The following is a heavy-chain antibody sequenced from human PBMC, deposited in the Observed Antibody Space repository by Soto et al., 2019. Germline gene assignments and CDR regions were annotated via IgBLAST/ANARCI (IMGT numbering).Heavy chain of an antibody. Sequence: EVQLVESGGGLVQPGGSLRLSCAASGFTFSDHYMDWVRQAPGKALEWVGRTKNKANSYTTQYAASVKGRFTISRDDSKNSLYLQMNSLKTEDTAVYYCGRVRLCGLSGVRCYSRVIDYWGQGTLVTVSS. V-gene: IGHV3-72*01. CDR1: GFTFSDHY. D-gene: IGHD2-15*01. J-gene: IGHJ4*02. CDR3: GRVRLCGLSGVRCYSRVIDY. CDR2: TKNKANSYTT.